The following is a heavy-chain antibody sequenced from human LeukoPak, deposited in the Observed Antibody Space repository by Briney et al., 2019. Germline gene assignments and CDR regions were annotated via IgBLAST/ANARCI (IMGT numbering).Heavy chain of an antibody. Sequence: SETPSLTCTVSVGSIRSHYWSWIRQSPGKGLEWIGYKHDDGSANYNPSLKSRVTISLDTSRNRFSLKLSSVTAADTAVYYCARRRWFEDLYDALDFWAKGKRSPSLQ. CDR1: VGSIRSHY. D-gene: IGHD3-10*01. V-gene: IGHV4-59*11. CDR2: KHDDGSA. J-gene: IGHJ3*01. CDR3: ARRRWFEDLYDALDF.